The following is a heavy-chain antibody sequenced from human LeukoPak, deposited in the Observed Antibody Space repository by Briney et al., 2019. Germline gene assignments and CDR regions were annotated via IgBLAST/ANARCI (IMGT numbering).Heavy chain of an antibody. J-gene: IGHJ4*02. CDR1: GYSFTSYW. Sequence: KPGESLKISCKGSGYSFTSYWIGWVRQMLGKGLEWMGIIYPGDSDTRYSPSFQGQVTISADKSISTAYLQWSSLKASDTAMYYCAREYYDYVWGSYRPAIPFFDYWGQGTLVTVSS. CDR2: IYPGDSDT. V-gene: IGHV5-51*03. D-gene: IGHD3-16*02. CDR3: AREYYDYVWGSYRPAIPFFDY.